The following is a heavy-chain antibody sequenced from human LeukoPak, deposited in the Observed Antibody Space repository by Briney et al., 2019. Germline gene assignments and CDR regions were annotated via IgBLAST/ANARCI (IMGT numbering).Heavy chain of an antibody. V-gene: IGHV3-53*01. CDR3: ARAGDYWSHYFDY. CDR1: GFNVSDTY. Sequence: GRSLRLSCAASGFNVSDTYMNWVRQAPGKGLEWVSVIYTDDSTYYADSVEGRFTISRDNSKNTVDLLLNNLNVEDTAVYFCARAGDYWSHYFDYWGQGALVTVSS. D-gene: IGHD4-17*01. J-gene: IGHJ4*02. CDR2: IYTDDST.